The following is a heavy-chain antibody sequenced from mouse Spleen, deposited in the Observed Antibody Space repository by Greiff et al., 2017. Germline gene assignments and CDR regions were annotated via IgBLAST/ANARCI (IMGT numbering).Heavy chain of an antibody. CDR3: ARSHYGSSPAWFAY. CDR2: INPSSGYT. Sequence: QVQLKESGAELARPGASVKMSCKASGYTFTSYTMHWVKQRPGQGLEWIGYINPSSGYTKYNQKFKDKATLTADKSSSTAYMQLSSLTSEDSAVYYCARSHYGSSPAWFAYWGQGTLVTVSA. J-gene: IGHJ3*01. D-gene: IGHD1-1*01. V-gene: IGHV1-4*01. CDR1: GYTFTSYT.